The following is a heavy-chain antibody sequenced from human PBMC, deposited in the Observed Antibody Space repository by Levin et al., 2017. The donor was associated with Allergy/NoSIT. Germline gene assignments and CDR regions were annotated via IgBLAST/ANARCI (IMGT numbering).Heavy chain of an antibody. CDR1: GFTFSSYG. Sequence: GESLKISCAASGFTFSSYGMHWVRQAPGKGLEWVTVISYDGSNKYYADSVKGRFTISRDNSQNTLYLQMNSLRAEDTAVYYCAKAIISHSFQLWGQGNLVTVSS. CDR3: AKAIISHSFQL. CDR2: ISYDGSNK. D-gene: IGHD3-3*02. J-gene: IGHJ1*01. V-gene: IGHV3-30*18.